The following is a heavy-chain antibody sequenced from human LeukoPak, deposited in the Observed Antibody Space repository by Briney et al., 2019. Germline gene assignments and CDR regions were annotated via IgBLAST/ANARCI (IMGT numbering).Heavy chain of an antibody. CDR1: GFTFSSYA. D-gene: IGHD3-10*01. V-gene: IGHV3-7*01. J-gene: IGHJ5*02. Sequence: GGSLRLSCAASGFTFSSYAMSWVRQAPGKGLEWVANIWPDGSDTYHVDSVRGRFAISRDNAQYLLNLQMNSLRAEDSAVYYCARWGVNAGLDRWGQGTLVIVSS. CDR2: IWPDGSDT. CDR3: ARWGVNAGLDR.